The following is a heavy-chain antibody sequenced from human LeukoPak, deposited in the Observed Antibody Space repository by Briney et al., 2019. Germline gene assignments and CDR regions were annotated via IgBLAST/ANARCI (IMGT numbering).Heavy chain of an antibody. CDR3: ARVVRFRVVGPCDY. V-gene: IGHV4-38-2*02. CDR1: GYSISSGYY. Sequence: SETLSLTCTVSGYSISSGYYWGWIRQPPGKGLEWIGSIYHSGSTYYNPSLKSRVTISVDTSTNQFSLKLSSVTAADTAVYYCARVVRFRVVGPCDYWGQGTLVTVSS. CDR2: IYHSGST. D-gene: IGHD1-26*01. J-gene: IGHJ4*02.